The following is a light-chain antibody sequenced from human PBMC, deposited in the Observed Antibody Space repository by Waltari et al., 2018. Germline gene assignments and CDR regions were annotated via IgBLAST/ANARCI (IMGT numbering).Light chain of an antibody. J-gene: IGLJ2*01. V-gene: IGLV1-40*01. CDR1: GSNLGAAYD. Sequence: QSVLTQPPSVSAAPGQRVSISCTGTGSNLGAAYDVHWYQQLPGKAPRLLIYGTISRPAGVPDRFLGSQAGTSASLAITGLKAEEEAEYYGQSYDTSLSVVCGGGTKLSVL. CDR2: GTI. CDR3: QSYDTSLSVV.